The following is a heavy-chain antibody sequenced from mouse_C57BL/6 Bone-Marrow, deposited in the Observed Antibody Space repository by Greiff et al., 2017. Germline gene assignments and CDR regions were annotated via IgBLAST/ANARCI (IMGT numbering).Heavy chain of an antibody. CDR1: GFTFSSYG. J-gene: IGHJ2*01. V-gene: IGHV5-6*01. D-gene: IGHD1-1*01. CDR2: ISSGGSYT. Sequence: EVQVVESGGDLVKPGGSLKLSCAASGFTFSSYGMSWVRQTPDKRLEWVATISSGGSYTYYPDSVKGRFTISRDNAKNTLYLQMSSLKSEDTAMYYCARPDYYGSLDYWGQGTTLTVSS. CDR3: ARPDYYGSLDY.